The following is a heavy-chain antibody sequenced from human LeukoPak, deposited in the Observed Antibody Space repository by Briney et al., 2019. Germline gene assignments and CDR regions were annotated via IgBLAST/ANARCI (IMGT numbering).Heavy chain of an antibody. CDR1: GGSISSTYW. Sequence: SETLSLTCTVSGGSISSTYWWTWVRQSPGKGLEWIGEIYHSGITNYNPSLKSRVTMSVDKPKNHFSLKLSSVTAADTAVYYCAREDPDRKIDYWGQGTLVTVSS. CDR2: IYHSGIT. D-gene: IGHD1-14*01. J-gene: IGHJ4*02. CDR3: AREDPDRKIDY. V-gene: IGHV4-4*02.